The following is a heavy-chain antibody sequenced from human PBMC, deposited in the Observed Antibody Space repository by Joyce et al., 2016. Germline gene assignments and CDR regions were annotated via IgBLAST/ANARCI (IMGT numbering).Heavy chain of an antibody. D-gene: IGHD2-21*01. CDR3: ARGATPEREDCTIPPTFHDHFDH. CDR2: IIPILATT. J-gene: IGHJ4*02. V-gene: IGHV1-69*01. Sequence: QVQLVQSGVEVKKPGSSVTVSCQVSGETFTSHAISWVRQSPGQGLEWMGFIIPILATTVYAQTCRGRVTINADDFTTTAYLVLNSLSCEDTAVYYCARGATPEREDCTIPPTFHDHFDHWGQGALVIVSS. CDR1: GETFTSHA.